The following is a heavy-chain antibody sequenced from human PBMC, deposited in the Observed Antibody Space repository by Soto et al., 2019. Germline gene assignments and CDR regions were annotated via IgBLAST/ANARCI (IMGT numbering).Heavy chain of an antibody. V-gene: IGHV1-8*01. CDR1: GYTFTSYD. CDR3: SGGVSSGWYPSGY. J-gene: IGHJ4*02. CDR2: TNPNSGNT. Sequence: QVQLVQSGAEVKKPGASVKVSCKASGYTFTSYDINWVRQATGQGMVWMGWTNPNSGNTGYAQKFQGRVTMTRNTAISTAYMELSSLRSEDTAVYYGSGGVSSGWYPSGYWGQGTLVAVSS. D-gene: IGHD6-19*01.